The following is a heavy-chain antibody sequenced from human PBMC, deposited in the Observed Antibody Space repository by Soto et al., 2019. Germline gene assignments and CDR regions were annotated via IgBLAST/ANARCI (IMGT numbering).Heavy chain of an antibody. D-gene: IGHD6-19*01. CDR1: GGSISSSSYY. Sequence: PSETLSLTCTVSGGSISSSSYYWGWIRQPPGKGLEWIGSIYYSGSTYYNPSLKSRVTISVDTSKNQFSLKLSSVTAADTAVYYCARHEGSGWYWRNWFDPWGQGTLVTVSS. CDR3: ARHEGSGWYWRNWFDP. CDR2: IYYSGST. J-gene: IGHJ5*02. V-gene: IGHV4-39*01.